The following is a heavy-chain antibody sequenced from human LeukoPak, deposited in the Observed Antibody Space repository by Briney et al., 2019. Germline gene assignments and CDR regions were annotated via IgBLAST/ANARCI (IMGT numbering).Heavy chain of an antibody. D-gene: IGHD6-19*01. CDR3: ARDSALAQAVMFDY. CDR2: IDHSGST. V-gene: IGHV4-38-2*02. Sequence: SETLSLTCNVSDGSISSSHWSWIRQSPGKGLEWTGSIDHSGSTYYNPSLKSRITISVDTSKNQFSLKLSSVTAADTAVYYCARDSALAQAVMFDYWGQGSLVTVSS. J-gene: IGHJ4*02. CDR1: DGSISSSH.